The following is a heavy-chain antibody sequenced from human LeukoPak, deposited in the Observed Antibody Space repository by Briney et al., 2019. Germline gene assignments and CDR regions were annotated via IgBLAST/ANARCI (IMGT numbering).Heavy chain of an antibody. V-gene: IGHV3-30-3*01. CDR1: GFTLRTYA. CDR3: AAGAFGGFDY. D-gene: IGHD3-16*01. Sequence: GGSLRLSCVASGFTLRTYAMHWVRQAPGKGLEWVAVISSDGSKKSYSDSVKGQFTISRDNSKNTLYLQMNSLRDEDTAVYYCAAGAFGGFDYWGQGTLVTVSS. CDR2: ISSDGSKK. J-gene: IGHJ4*02.